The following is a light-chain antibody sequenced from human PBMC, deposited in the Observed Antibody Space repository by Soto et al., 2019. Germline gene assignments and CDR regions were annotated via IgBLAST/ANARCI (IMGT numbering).Light chain of an antibody. V-gene: IGLV1-40*01. J-gene: IGLJ2*01. CDR2: GST. CDR3: QSYDNSLNGVL. CDR1: DSNTGAGFD. Sequence: QSVLTQPPSVSGAPGQRVIISCTGSDSNTGAGFDVHWYQPLQGTAPKLLIYGSTIRASGVPDRFSGSKSGASASLAITALQAADEADYYCQSYDNSLNGVLFGGGTKVTVL.